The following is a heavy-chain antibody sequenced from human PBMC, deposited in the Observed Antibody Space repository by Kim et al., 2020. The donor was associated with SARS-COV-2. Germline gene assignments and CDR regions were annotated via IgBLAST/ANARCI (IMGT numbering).Heavy chain of an antibody. CDR2: IIPIFGTA. CDR3: ARVVLRYFDWLLPPDY. Sequence: SVKVSCKASGGTFSSYAISWVRQAPGQGLEWMGGIIPIFGTANYAQKFQGRVTITADESTSTAYMELSSLRSEDTAVYYCARVVLRYFDWLLPPDYWGQGTLVTVSS. D-gene: IGHD3-9*01. CDR1: GGTFSSYA. V-gene: IGHV1-69*13. J-gene: IGHJ4*02.